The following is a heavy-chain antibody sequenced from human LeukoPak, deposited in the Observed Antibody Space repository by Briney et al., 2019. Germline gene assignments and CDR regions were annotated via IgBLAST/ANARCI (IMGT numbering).Heavy chain of an antibody. Sequence: SETLSLTCTVSGASISGNGYYWGWIRQPPGKGLEWIGNIYDSGSTYYNASLQSRVTISVKTSKNQFSLKLSSVTAADTAVYYCARVTGYMIEDYFDYWGQGTLVTVSS. D-gene: IGHD3-22*01. V-gene: IGHV4-39*07. CDR1: GASISGNGYY. CDR2: IYDSGST. CDR3: ARVTGYMIEDYFDY. J-gene: IGHJ4*02.